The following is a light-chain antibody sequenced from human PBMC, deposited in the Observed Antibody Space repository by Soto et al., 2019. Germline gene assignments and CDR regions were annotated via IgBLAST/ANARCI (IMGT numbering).Light chain of an antibody. J-gene: IGLJ1*01. Sequence: QSALTQPASVSGSPGQSITISCTGTSSDVDTYKYVSWYQQHPGKAPKLMIYEVTERPSGVSSRFSGSKSGNTASLTISGLQAEDEADYYCCSYSDTNTYVFGSGTKLTVL. CDR2: EVT. V-gene: IGLV2-23*02. CDR1: SSDVDTYKY. CDR3: CSYSDTNTYV.